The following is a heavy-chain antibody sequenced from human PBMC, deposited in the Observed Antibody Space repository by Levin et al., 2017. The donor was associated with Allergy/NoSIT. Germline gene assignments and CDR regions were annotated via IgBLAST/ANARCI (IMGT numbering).Heavy chain of an antibody. CDR2: ISHSGST. D-gene: IGHD3-10*01. CDR1: GSFSGYY. Sequence: SQTLSLTCGVHGSFSGYYWSWIRPPPGKGLEWIGEISHSGSTNYNASLKSRVTISVDTSKNQFSLRLSSVTAADTAVYYCARIWFGEFRDVFDIWGQGTMVTVSS. CDR3: ARIWFGEFRDVFDI. V-gene: IGHV4-34*01. J-gene: IGHJ3*02.